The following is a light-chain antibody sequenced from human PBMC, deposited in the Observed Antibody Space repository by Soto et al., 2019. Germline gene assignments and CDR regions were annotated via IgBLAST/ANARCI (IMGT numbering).Light chain of an antibody. V-gene: IGKV4-1*01. CDR3: QQYYSSLWT. CDR1: QSVLYNANNKNY. J-gene: IGKJ1*01. CDR2: WAS. Sequence: IVMTQSPGSLAVSLCDSAISICKSKQSVLYNANNKNYLAWYQQKPGQPPKLLIYWASTRESGVPDRFSGSGSGTDFTLTISSLQAEDVAVYYCQQYYSSLWTFGQGTKVDIK.